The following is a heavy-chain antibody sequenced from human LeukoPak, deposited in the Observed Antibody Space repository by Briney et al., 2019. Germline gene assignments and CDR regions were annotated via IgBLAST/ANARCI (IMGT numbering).Heavy chain of an antibody. CDR3: AREQGYYYDSSGYYRFDY. CDR2: IYSGGST. D-gene: IGHD3-22*01. J-gene: IGHJ4*02. CDR1: GFTVSSNY. Sequence: GGSLRLSYAASGFTVSSNYMSWVRQAPGKGLEWVSVIYSGGSTYYADSVKGRFTISRDNSKNTLYLQMNSLRAEDTAVYYCAREQGYYYDSSGYYRFDYWGQGTLVTVSS. V-gene: IGHV3-66*01.